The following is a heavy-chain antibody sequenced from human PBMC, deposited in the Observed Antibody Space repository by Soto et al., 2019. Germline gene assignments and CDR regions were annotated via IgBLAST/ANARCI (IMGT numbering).Heavy chain of an antibody. V-gene: IGHV4-39*01. J-gene: IGHJ4*02. CDR2: IYFSGST. D-gene: IGHD6-19*01. CDR3: ARHVGESGWYYYFDY. CDR1: GGSISSTNYY. Sequence: QLQLQESGPGLVKPSETLPLTCTVSGGSISSTNYYWGWIRQPPGKGLEWIGNIYFSGSTYYNPSLKGRLPISVATSQSQFSLQLSSVTAADTAVYYCARHVGESGWYYYFDYWGQGSLVTVSS.